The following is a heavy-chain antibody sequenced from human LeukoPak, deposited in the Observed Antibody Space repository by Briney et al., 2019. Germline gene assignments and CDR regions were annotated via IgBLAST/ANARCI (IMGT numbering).Heavy chain of an antibody. V-gene: IGHV1-2*06. Sequence: ASVKVSCKASGYTFTGYYMHWVRQAPGQGLEWMGRINPNSGGTNYAQKFQGRVTMTRDTSISTVYMELSRLRSDDTAVYYCARGPPTLPYSRGRYLYWGQGTLVTVSS. CDR1: GYTFTGYY. J-gene: IGHJ4*02. CDR3: ARGPPTLPYSRGRYLY. D-gene: IGHD6-19*01. CDR2: INPNSGGT.